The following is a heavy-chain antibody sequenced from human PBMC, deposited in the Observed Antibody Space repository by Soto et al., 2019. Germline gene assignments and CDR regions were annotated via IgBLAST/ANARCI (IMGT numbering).Heavy chain of an antibody. CDR1: GFTFRSYD. CDR3: ARVKGIDMSRGVIGGPDY. V-gene: IGHV3-13*01. D-gene: IGHD3-10*01. Sequence: EVQLVESGGGLVQPGGSLRLSCVASGFTFRSYDMHWVRQGTGERLEWVSGIGTAGDSYYAGSVEGRFTISRENAKNSLYLQMNSLRVEDTAVYYCARVKGIDMSRGVIGGPDYWGQGSLVTVSS. CDR2: IGTAGDS. J-gene: IGHJ4*02.